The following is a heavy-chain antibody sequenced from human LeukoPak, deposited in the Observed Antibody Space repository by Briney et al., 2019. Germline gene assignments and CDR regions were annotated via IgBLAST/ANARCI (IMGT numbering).Heavy chain of an antibody. V-gene: IGHV4-34*01. CDR3: ARSRSGNYNDAFDI. D-gene: IGHD1-7*01. J-gene: IGHJ3*02. Sequence: SETLSLTCAVYGGSFSGYYWSWLRQPPGKGLDWIGEINHSGSTNYNPSLKSRVTISVDTSKNQFSLKLSSVTAADTAVYYCARSRSGNYNDAFDIWGQGTMVTVSS. CDR1: GGSFSGYY. CDR2: INHSGST.